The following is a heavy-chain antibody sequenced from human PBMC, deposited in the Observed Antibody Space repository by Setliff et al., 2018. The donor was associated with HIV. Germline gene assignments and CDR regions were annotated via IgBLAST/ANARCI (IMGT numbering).Heavy chain of an antibody. Sequence: LRLSCAASGFTFTDYWMHWVRQVPGQGLVWVSRINVDGSSISYADSVKGRFTISRDNAKNTLFLQMNSLRAEDTAVYYCARLPQDVRSSIDFWGQGTLATVSS. V-gene: IGHV3-74*01. J-gene: IGHJ4*02. CDR1: GFTFTDYW. CDR3: ARLPQDVRSSIDF. D-gene: IGHD6-6*01. CDR2: INVDGSSI.